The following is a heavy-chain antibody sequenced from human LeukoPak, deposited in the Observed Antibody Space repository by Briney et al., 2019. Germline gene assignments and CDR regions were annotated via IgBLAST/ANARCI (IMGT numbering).Heavy chain of an antibody. V-gene: IGHV3-73*01. CDR2: IRSKANSYAT. J-gene: IGHJ3*02. D-gene: IGHD2-15*01. CDR3: TRHGEGYCSGGSCTGDDAFEI. Sequence: GGSLKLSCAASGFTFSGSAMHWVRQASGKGLEWVGRIRSKANSYATAYAASVKGRFTISRDDSKNTAYLQMNSLKTEDTAVYYCTRHGEGYCSGGSCTGDDAFEIWGQGTMVTVPS. CDR1: GFTFSGSA.